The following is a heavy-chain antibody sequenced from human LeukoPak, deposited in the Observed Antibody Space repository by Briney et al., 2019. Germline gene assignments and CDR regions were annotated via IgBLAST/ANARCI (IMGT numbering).Heavy chain of an antibody. CDR2: INPNSGGT. CDR3: ARYLTLRAYSVDYY. Sequence: ASVKVSCKASGYTFTGYYMHWVRQAPGQGLEWMGWINPNSGGTNYAQKFQGRVTMTRDTSISTAYMELSRLRSDDTAVYYCARYLTLRAYSVDYYWGQGSLVTVSS. D-gene: IGHD5/OR15-5a*01. J-gene: IGHJ4*02. V-gene: IGHV1-2*02. CDR1: GYTFTGYY.